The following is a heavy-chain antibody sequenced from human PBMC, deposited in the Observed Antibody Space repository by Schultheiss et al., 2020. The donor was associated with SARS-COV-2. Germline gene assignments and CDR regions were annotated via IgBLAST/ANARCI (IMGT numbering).Heavy chain of an antibody. J-gene: IGHJ2*01. CDR3: ARDNSRRDNWYFDL. CDR2: ISSSGSTI. V-gene: IGHV3-11*04. D-gene: IGHD6-13*01. Sequence: GESLKISCAASGFTFSNAWMSWVRQAPGKGLEWVSYISSSGSTIYYADSVKGRFTISRDNAKNSLYLQMNSLRAEDTAVYYCARDNSRRDNWYFDLWGRGTLVTVSS. CDR1: GFTFSNAW.